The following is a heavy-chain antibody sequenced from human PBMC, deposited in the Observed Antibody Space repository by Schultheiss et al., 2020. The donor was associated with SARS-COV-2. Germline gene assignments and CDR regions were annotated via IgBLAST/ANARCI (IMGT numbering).Heavy chain of an antibody. V-gene: IGHV5-51*01. CDR1: GYSFTSYW. CDR2: IYPAIYDI. CDR3: ARSEDYYGMDV. J-gene: IGHJ6*02. Sequence: GESLKISCKGSGYSFTSYWIGWVRQMPGKGLEWVAMIYPAIYDIRYSASFQGRVTISADKSISTAYLQWSSLKASDTAMYYCARSEDYYGMDVWGQGTTVTVAS.